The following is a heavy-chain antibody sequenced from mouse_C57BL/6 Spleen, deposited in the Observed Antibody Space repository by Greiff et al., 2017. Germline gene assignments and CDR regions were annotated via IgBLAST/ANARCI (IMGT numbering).Heavy chain of an antibody. V-gene: IGHV1-42*01. CDR2: INPSTGGT. CDR1: GYSFTGYY. J-gene: IGHJ2*01. CDR3: ARREGTFDY. Sequence: VQLKQSGPELVKPGASVKISCKASGYSFTGYYMNWVKQSPEKSLEWIGEINPSTGGTTYNQKFKAKATLTVDKSSSTAYMQLKSLTSEDSAVXYCARREGTFDYWGQGTTLTVSS.